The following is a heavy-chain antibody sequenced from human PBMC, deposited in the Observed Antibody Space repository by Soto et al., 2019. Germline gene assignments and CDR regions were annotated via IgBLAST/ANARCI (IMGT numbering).Heavy chain of an antibody. CDR3: ARDRRQSHYYGLFDY. J-gene: IGHJ4*02. Sequence: GASVKVSCKASGYTFTSYAMHWVRQAPGQRLEWMGRIIPILGIANYAQKFQGRVTITADKSTSTAYMELSSLRSEDTAVYYCARDRRQSHYYGLFDYWGQGTLVTVSS. D-gene: IGHD3-10*01. CDR1: GYTFTSYA. CDR2: IIPILGIA. V-gene: IGHV1-69*04.